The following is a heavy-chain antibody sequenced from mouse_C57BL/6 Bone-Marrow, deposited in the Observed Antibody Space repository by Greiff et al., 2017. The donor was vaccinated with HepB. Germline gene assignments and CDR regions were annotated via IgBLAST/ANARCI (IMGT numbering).Heavy chain of an antibody. CDR3: ARSGGNYLYFDY. V-gene: IGHV14-2*01. D-gene: IGHD2-1*01. CDR1: GFNIKDYY. Sequence: VQLQQSGAELVKPGASVKLSCTASGFNIKDYYMHWVKQRTEQGLEWIGRIDPEDDETKYAPKFQGKATITADTSSNTAYLQLSSLTSEDTAVYYCARSGGNYLYFDYWGQGTTLTVSS. J-gene: IGHJ2*01. CDR2: IDPEDDET.